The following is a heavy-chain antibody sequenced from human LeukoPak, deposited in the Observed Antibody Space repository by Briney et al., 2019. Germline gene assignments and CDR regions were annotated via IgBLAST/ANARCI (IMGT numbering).Heavy chain of an antibody. CDR3: ARDMTDWWFDP. D-gene: IGHD3-9*01. J-gene: IGHJ5*02. CDR2: ISDSGST. Sequence: SETLSLTCVVSGGSLGTHHWSWIRQSPGRGLEWIGYISDSGSTNYNPSLKSRVTISVDTSKNQFSLMLSSVTAADTAVYYCARDMTDWWFDPWGQGTLVTVSS. CDR1: GGSLGTHH. V-gene: IGHV4-59*11.